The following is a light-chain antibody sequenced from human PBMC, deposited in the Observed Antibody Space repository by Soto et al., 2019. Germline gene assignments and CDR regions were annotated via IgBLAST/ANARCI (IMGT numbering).Light chain of an antibody. CDR2: RSD. CDR1: SSNIGSNT. J-gene: IGLJ3*02. V-gene: IGLV1-44*01. Sequence: QAVVTQPPSASGTPGQTVTISCSGSSSNIGSNTVQWYQQIPGTAPRLLIYRSDQRPSGIPDRFSGSKSVTSASLAISGLQSEDEADYHCATWEDIVFGPVFGGGTKLTVL. CDR3: ATWEDIVFGPV.